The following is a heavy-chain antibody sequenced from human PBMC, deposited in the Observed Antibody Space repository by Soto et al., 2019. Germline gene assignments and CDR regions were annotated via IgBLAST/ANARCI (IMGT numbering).Heavy chain of an antibody. J-gene: IGHJ5*02. CDR2: ISGSGGST. CDR1: GFTFSSYA. V-gene: IGHV3-23*01. Sequence: EVQLLESGGGLVQPGGSLRLSCAASGFTFSSYAMSWVRQAPGKGLEWVSAISGSGGSTYYADSVKGRFTISRDNSKKTLYLQMNSLGAEDTAVYYCAKDPVPVAAIMSVGWFDPWGQGTLVTVSS. D-gene: IGHD2-2*02. CDR3: AKDPVPVAAIMSVGWFDP.